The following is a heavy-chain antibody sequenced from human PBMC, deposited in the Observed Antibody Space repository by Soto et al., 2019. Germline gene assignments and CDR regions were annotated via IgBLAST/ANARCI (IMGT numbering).Heavy chain of an antibody. CDR3: ARGWRRYYYGSGSYYTDAFDI. CDR1: GGSFSGYY. D-gene: IGHD3-10*01. Sequence: SETLSLTCAVYGGSFSGYYWSWIRQPPGKGLEWIGEINHSGSTNYNPSLKSRVTISVDTSKNQFSLKLSSVTAADTAVYYCARGWRRYYYGSGSYYTDAFDIWGQGTMVTVSS. CDR2: INHSGST. J-gene: IGHJ3*02. V-gene: IGHV4-34*01.